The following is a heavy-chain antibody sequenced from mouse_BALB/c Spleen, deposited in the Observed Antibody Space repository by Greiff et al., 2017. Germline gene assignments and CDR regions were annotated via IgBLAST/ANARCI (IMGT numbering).Heavy chain of an antibody. CDR1: GFTFTDYY. CDR2: IRNKANGYTT. D-gene: IGHD4-1*01. V-gene: IGHV7-3*02. Sequence: VQLKESGGGLVQPGGSLRLSCATSGFTFTDYYMSWVRQPPGKALEWLGFIRNKANGYTTEYSASVKGRFTISRDNSQSILYLQMNTLRAEDSATYYCARELGRTYYYAMDYWGQGTSVTVSS. J-gene: IGHJ4*01. CDR3: ARELGRTYYYAMDY.